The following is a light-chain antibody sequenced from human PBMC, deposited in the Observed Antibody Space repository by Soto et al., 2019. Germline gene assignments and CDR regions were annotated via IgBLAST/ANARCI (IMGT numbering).Light chain of an antibody. V-gene: IGKV1-12*01. Sequence: DIQITQSPSSVSASVGDRVTITCRASQDVGKWLAWYQQKPGKAPTLLIHGASSLQSGVPSRYSGSGHGTDFTLTLSRLQPEDFETYYCQQANSFPITFGQGTRLEIK. CDR2: GAS. J-gene: IGKJ5*01. CDR3: QQANSFPIT. CDR1: QDVGKW.